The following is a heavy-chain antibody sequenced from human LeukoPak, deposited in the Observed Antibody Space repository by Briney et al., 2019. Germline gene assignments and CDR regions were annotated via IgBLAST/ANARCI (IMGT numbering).Heavy chain of an antibody. V-gene: IGHV3-21*06. CDR2: ISTSSSYI. D-gene: IGHD2-15*01. J-gene: IGHJ4*02. Sequence: GGSLRLSCAASGFPFSSYSMNWVRQAPGKGLEWVSSISTSSSYIHYADSVKGRFTISRDDAKNSLYLQMNSLRAEDTAVYYCARGWSADYFDYWGQGILVTVSS. CDR1: GFPFSSYS. CDR3: ARGWSADYFDY.